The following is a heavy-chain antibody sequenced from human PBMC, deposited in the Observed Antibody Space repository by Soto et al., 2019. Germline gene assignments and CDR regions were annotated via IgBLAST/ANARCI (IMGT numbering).Heavy chain of an antibody. J-gene: IGHJ3*02. V-gene: IGHV1-69*01. Sequence: QVQLVQSGAEVKKPGSSVKVSCKASGGTFSSYAISWVRQAPGQGLEWMGGIIPIFGTANSAQKFQGRVTITADESTSTAYMELSSLRSEDTAVYYCASWGRDGYTVTGGGAFDIWGQGTMVTVSS. CDR2: IIPIFGTA. D-gene: IGHD3-16*01. CDR1: GGTFSSYA. CDR3: ASWGRDGYTVTGGGAFDI.